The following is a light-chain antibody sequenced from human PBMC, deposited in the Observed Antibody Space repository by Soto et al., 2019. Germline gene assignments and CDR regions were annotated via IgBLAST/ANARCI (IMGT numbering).Light chain of an antibody. CDR1: QSVSNF. J-gene: IGKJ5*01. CDR2: DAS. Sequence: ELVLTQSPGTLSLSPGDRATLSCRASQSVSNFLAWYQQKPGQAPRLLIYDASNRATGIPARFSGSGSGTDFTLTIRSLEPEDFAIYYCQQRTNWPLTTFGHGTRLEIK. V-gene: IGKV3-11*01. CDR3: QQRTNWPLTT.